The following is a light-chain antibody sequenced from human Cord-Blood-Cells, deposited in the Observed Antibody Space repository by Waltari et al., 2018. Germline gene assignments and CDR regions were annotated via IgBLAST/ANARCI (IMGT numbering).Light chain of an antibody. CDR2: DGS. V-gene: IGLV2-11*01. CDR1: SSDVGGYNY. Sequence: QSALTQPRSVSGSPGQSVTISCTGTSSDVGGYNYVSWSQQHPGKAPNLMIYDGSKRPSGVPDRCSCSKSGNAASLTISGLQAEDEADYYCCSYAGSYTLVFGGGTKLTVL. J-gene: IGLJ2*01. CDR3: CSYAGSYTLV.